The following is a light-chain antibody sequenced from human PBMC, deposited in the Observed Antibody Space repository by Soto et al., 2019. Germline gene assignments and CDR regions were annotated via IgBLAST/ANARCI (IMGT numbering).Light chain of an antibody. J-gene: IGKJ1*01. CDR1: QSISSW. CDR3: QQYNSYWT. V-gene: IGKV1-5*01. Sequence: DIQMPQSPSTLSASVGDRVTITCRARQSISSWLAWYQQKPGKAPNLLIYDASSLGSGVPSRFSGSGSGTDFTLIISSLQPDDFASYYCQQYNSYWTFGQGTKVEIK. CDR2: DAS.